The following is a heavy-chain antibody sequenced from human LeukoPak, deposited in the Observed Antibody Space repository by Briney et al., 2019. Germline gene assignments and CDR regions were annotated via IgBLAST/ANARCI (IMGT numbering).Heavy chain of an antibody. CDR1: DGSISSSSYY. CDR2: IYYSGST. J-gene: IGHJ4*02. Sequence: PSETLSLTCTVSDGSISSSSYYWGWLRQPPGKGLEWIGSIYYSGSTYYNPSLKSRVTISVDTSKNQFSLKLSSVTAADTAVYYCARQNPAIDYWGQGTLVTVSS. V-gene: IGHV4-39*01. CDR3: ARQNPAIDY.